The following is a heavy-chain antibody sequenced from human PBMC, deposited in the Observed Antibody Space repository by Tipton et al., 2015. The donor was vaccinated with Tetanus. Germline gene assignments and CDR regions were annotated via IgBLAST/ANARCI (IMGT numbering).Heavy chain of an antibody. D-gene: IGHD4-17*01. CDR2: IYYSGST. CDR1: GGSISSYY. V-gene: IGHV4-59*01. Sequence: LRLSCPVSGGSISSYYWSWLRQPPGKGLEWIGYIYYSGSTNYNPSLKSRVTISVDTSKNQFSLKLSSVTAADTAVYYCARGGRYDYGVQGWFDPWGQGTLGTGAS. CDR3: ARGGRYDYGVQGWFDP. J-gene: IGHJ5*02.